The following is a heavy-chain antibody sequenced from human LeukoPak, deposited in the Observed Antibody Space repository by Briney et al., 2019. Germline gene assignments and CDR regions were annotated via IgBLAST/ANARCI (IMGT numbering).Heavy chain of an antibody. J-gene: IGHJ5*02. CDR2: ISSSSSTI. V-gene: IGHV3-48*04. Sequence: GGSLRLSCAASGFTFSSYSMNWVRQAPGKGLEWVSYISSSSSTIYYADSVKGRFTISRDNAKNSLYLQMNSLRAEDTAVYYCARERSHRSRDNWFDPWGQGTLVTVSS. D-gene: IGHD2-15*01. CDR1: GFTFSSYS. CDR3: ARERSHRSRDNWFDP.